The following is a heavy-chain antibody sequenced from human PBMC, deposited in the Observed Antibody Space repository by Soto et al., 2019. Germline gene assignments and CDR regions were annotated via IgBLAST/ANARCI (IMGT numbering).Heavy chain of an antibody. J-gene: IGHJ5*01. CDR3: ARAVPAAKGWFDS. Sequence: QVELLESGGGVVQPGGSLRLACAASGFTFSSYGMHWVRQAPGKGLEWVAVIWFDGSKEFYAASVEGRFTISRDNSKNMVYLEMNSPRDVDTAVYYCARAVPAAKGWFDSWGQGTLVTVSS. D-gene: IGHD2-2*01. CDR1: GFTFSSYG. V-gene: IGHV3-33*01. CDR2: IWFDGSKE.